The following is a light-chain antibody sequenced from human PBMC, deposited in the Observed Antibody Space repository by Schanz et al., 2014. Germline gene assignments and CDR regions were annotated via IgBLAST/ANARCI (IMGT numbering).Light chain of an antibody. CDR3: QQCISWPWT. CDR2: GAS. J-gene: IGKJ1*01. V-gene: IGKV3-15*01. Sequence: EIVMTQSPVTLSVSPGERATLSCRASESVSSNLAWYQQKPGQAPRLLIYGASTRATGIPARFSGSGSGTEFTLTISSLQSEDFAVYYCQQCISWPWTFGQGTKVETK. CDR1: ESVSSN.